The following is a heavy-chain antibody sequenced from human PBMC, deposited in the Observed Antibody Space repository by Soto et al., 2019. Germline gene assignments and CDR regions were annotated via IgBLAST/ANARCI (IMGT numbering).Heavy chain of an antibody. V-gene: IGHV3-33*01. CDR1: GFTFSSYG. Sequence: GGSLRLSCAASGFTFSSYGMHWVRQAPGKGLEWVAVIWYDGSNKYYADSVKGRFTNSRDNSKNTLYLQMNSLRAEDTAVYYCARERGIVATINYYYYYGMDVWGQGTTVTVSS. J-gene: IGHJ6*02. CDR2: IWYDGSNK. D-gene: IGHD5-12*01. CDR3: ARERGIVATINYYYYYGMDV.